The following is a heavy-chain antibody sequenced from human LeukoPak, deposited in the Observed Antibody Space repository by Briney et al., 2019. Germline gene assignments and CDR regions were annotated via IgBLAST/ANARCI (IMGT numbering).Heavy chain of an antibody. J-gene: IGHJ4*02. V-gene: IGHV4-39*02. Sequence: SETLSLTCTVSGVSISSSNSYWGWIRQPPGKGLEWIGSIYYSGNTYYNASLKSQVSISIDTSKNQFSLRLTSVTAADTAVYYCARDAFGSGSYWKFDYWGQGTLVTVSS. CDR3: ARDAFGSGSYWKFDY. D-gene: IGHD3-10*01. CDR1: GVSISSSNSY. CDR2: IYYSGNT.